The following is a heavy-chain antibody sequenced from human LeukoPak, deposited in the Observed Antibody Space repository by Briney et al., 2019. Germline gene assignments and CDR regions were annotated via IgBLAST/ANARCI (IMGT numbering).Heavy chain of an antibody. D-gene: IGHD2/OR15-2a*01. CDR1: GFTFVSYG. CDR2: MSFDGSDE. CDR3: AKVRDHFHCKSDPFDY. V-gene: IGHV3-30*18. Sequence: GGSLRLSCAASGFTFVSYGMHWVRQAPNKGLEWVAVMSFDGSDEYYADSVKGRFTISRDNSKNTLYLQMNSLRPEDTAVYYCAKVRDHFHCKSDPFDYWGQGTPVTVSS. J-gene: IGHJ4*02.